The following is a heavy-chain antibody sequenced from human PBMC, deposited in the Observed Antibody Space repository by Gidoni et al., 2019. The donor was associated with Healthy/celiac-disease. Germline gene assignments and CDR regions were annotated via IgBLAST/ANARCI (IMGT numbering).Heavy chain of an antibody. CDR2: INAGNGNT. Sequence: QVQLVQSGAEVTKPGASVKVSCKASGYTFTSYAMHWVRQAPGQRLEWMGWINAGNGNTKYSQKFQGRVTITRDTSASTAYMELSSLRSEDTAVYYCARVAHYYGSGSYYNHYDYWGQGTLVTVSS. CDR3: ARVAHYYGSGSYYNHYDY. D-gene: IGHD3-10*01. J-gene: IGHJ4*02. V-gene: IGHV1-3*01. CDR1: GYTFTSYA.